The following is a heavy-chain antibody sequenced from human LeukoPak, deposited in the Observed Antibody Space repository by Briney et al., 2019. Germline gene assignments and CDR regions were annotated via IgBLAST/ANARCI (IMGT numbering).Heavy chain of an antibody. V-gene: IGHV1-69*05. D-gene: IGHD1-7*01. CDR2: IIPIFGTA. CDR1: GGTFSSYA. CDR3: ARGLTPKLELLRGHDYYYYYYMDV. Sequence: GASVKVSCKASGGTFSSYAISWVRQAPGQGLEWMGGIIPIFGTANYAQKFQGRVTITTDESTSTAYMELSSLRSEDTAVYYCARGLTPKLELLRGHDYYYYYYMDVWGKGTTVTVSS. J-gene: IGHJ6*03.